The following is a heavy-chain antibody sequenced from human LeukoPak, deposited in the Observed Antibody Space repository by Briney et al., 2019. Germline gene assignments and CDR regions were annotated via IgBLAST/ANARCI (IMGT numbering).Heavy chain of an antibody. D-gene: IGHD3-16*01. Sequence: SQTLSLTCAVSGGSISSGGYSWSWIRQPAGKGLEWIGRIYTSGSTNYNPSLKSRVTISLDTSKNQFSLKLSSVTAADTAVYYCARGVSPNLWDYYYYYMDVWGKGTTVTVSS. CDR3: ARGVSPNLWDYYYYYMDV. CDR2: IYTSGST. CDR1: GGSISSGGYS. V-gene: IGHV4-61*02. J-gene: IGHJ6*03.